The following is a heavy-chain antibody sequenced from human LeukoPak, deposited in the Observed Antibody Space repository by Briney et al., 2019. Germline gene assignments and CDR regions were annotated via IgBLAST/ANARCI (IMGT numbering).Heavy chain of an antibody. Sequence: GGSLRLSCAASGFTFSSYSMNWVRQAPGKGLEWVSSISSSSSYIYYAGSVKGRFTISRDNAKNSLYLQMNSLRAEDTAVYYCARDSGRDDSSGYYYSEVDYWGQGTLVTVSS. J-gene: IGHJ4*02. CDR1: GFTFSSYS. V-gene: IGHV3-21*01. D-gene: IGHD3-22*01. CDR3: ARDSGRDDSSGYYYSEVDY. CDR2: ISSSSSYI.